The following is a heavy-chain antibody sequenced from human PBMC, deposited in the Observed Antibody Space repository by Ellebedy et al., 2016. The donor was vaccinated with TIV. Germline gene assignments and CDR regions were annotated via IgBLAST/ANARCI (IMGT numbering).Heavy chain of an antibody. J-gene: IGHJ4*02. CDR3: ARGNGYGVQLDY. D-gene: IGHD4-17*01. CDR1: GGSISTYY. CDR2: IYDSRST. Sequence: MPSETLSLTCTVSGGSISTYYWSWIRQPPGKGLEWIGYIYDSRSTNYNPSLKGRVTISVDTSKNQFSLNLTSVTAADTAVYFCARGNGYGVQLDYWGQGTQVTVSS. V-gene: IGHV4-59*01.